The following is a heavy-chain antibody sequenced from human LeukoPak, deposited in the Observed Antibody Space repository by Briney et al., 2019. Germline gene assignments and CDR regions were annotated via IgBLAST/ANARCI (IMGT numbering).Heavy chain of an antibody. J-gene: IGHJ4*02. Sequence: ASVKVSCKASGYTFTSYAMHWVRQAPGQRLEWMGWINAGNGNTKYSQKFRGRVTITRDTSASTAYMELSSLRSEDTAVYYCARRSDWGSWYFDYWGQGTLVTVSS. V-gene: IGHV1-3*01. CDR3: ARRSDWGSWYFDY. CDR2: INAGNGNT. D-gene: IGHD7-27*01. CDR1: GYTFTSYA.